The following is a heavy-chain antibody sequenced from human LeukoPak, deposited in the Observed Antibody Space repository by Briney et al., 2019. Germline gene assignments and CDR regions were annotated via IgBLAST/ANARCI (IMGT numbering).Heavy chain of an antibody. V-gene: IGHV3-30*18. CDR1: GFTFSSYG. CDR2: ISYDGSNK. D-gene: IGHD6-6*01. CDR3: AKISSSSGPPDY. Sequence: GGSLGLSCAASGFTFSSYGMHWVRQAPGKGLEWVAVISYDGSNKYYADSVKGRFTISRDNSKNTLYLQMNSLRAEDTAVYYCAKISSSSGPPDYWGQGTLVTVSS. J-gene: IGHJ4*02.